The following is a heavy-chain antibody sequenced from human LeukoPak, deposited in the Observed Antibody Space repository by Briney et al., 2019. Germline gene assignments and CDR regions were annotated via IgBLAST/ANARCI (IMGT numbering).Heavy chain of an antibody. CDR1: GYTFTSYG. D-gene: IGHD4-17*01. J-gene: IGHJ5*02. Sequence: ASVKVSFKASGYTFTSYGISWVRQAPGQGLEWMGWISAYNANTNYAQKLQGRVTMTTDTSTSTAYMELRSLRSDDTAVYYCARDLFPTVTTIDPWGQGTLVTVSS. CDR2: ISAYNANT. V-gene: IGHV1-18*01. CDR3: ARDLFPTVTTIDP.